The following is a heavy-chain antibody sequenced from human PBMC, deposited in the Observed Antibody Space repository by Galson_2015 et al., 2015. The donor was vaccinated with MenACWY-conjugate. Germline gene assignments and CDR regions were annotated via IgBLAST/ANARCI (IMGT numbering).Heavy chain of an antibody. J-gene: IGHJ3*02. V-gene: IGHV2-5*02. D-gene: IGHD3-9*01. Sequence: ALVTPTAPLTMPCTFSGFSLSTPGVGVGWIRQPPGKALEWLALIYWDDDTRSSPSLKSRRTITKVTSNNQVVLTMTNMDPVDTATYYCAHGNFDILTGDYWFDAFDIWGQGTMVTVSS. CDR3: AHGNFDILTGDYWFDAFDI. CDR1: GFSLSTPGVG. CDR2: IYWDDDT.